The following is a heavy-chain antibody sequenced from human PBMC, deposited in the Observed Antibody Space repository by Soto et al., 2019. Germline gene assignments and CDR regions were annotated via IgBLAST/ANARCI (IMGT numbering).Heavy chain of an antibody. CDR3: TRDPYYDYIWGSYRYSLPPKPFDY. V-gene: IGHV3-49*03. CDR1: GFTFGDYA. J-gene: IGHJ4*02. CDR2: IRSKAYGGTT. D-gene: IGHD3-16*02. Sequence: GGSLRLSCTASGFTFGDYAMSWFRQAPGKGLEWVGFIRSKAYGGTTEYAASVKGRFTISRDDSKSIAYLQMNSLKTEDTAVYYCTRDPYYDYIWGSYRYSLPPKPFDYWGQGTLVTVSS.